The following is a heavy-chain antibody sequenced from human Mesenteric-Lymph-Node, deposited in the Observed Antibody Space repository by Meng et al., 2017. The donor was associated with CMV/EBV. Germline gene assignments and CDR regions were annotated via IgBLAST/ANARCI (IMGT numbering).Heavy chain of an antibody. Sequence: GESLKISCAASGFTFSTYVMNWVRQAPGKGLEWVSTISGSGSSTYYADSVKGRFTISRDNSKNTLYLQMNSLRAEDTAVYYCAAGGGYYDSSGYYRRHDAFDIWGQGTMVTVSS. CDR2: ISGSGSST. CDR3: AAGGGYYDSSGYYRRHDAFDI. J-gene: IGHJ3*02. D-gene: IGHD3-22*01. CDR1: GFTFSTYV. V-gene: IGHV3-23*01.